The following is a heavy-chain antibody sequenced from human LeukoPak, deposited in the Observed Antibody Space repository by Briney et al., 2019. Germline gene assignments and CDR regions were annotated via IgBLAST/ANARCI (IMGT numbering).Heavy chain of an antibody. V-gene: IGHV3-30*02. CDR3: AKDTSYYGSGSYGTGGYYFDY. CDR1: GFTFNNYG. Sequence: QTGGSLRLSCAASGFTFNNYGMHWVRQAPGKGLEWVAFIRYDGSNEHYAGSVRGRFTISRDNSKNTLYLQMNSLRAEDAAVYYCAKDTSYYGSGSYGTGGYYFDYWGQGTLVTVSS. J-gene: IGHJ4*02. CDR2: IRYDGSNE. D-gene: IGHD3-10*01.